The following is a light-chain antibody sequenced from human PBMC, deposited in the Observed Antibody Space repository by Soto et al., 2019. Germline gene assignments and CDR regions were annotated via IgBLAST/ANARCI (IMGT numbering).Light chain of an antibody. CDR2: DDN. J-gene: IGLJ3*02. CDR3: ETWDTNLSAVV. V-gene: IGLV1-51*01. CDR1: SSNIGKTL. Sequence: QSVLTQPPSVSAAPGQKVTISCSGSSSNIGKTLVAWYQHLPGTAPKLLIYDDNRRPSGIPDRFSASKSGTSATLAITGLQTGDEAYYYCETWDTNLSAVVFGGGTKLTVL.